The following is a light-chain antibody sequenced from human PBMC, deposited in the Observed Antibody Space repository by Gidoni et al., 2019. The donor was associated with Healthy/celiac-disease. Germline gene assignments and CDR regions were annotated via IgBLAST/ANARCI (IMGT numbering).Light chain of an antibody. J-gene: IGLJ1*01. CDR2: QDT. CDR3: QAWDSNAEF. CDR1: RLGDKY. Sequence: SSELTQPPSVSVSPGQTASITCSGDRLGDKYTSWYQQKPGQSPILVIYQDTKRPSGIPERFSGSNSGNTATLTISRTQALDEADYYCQAWDSNAEFFGTGTKVTVL. V-gene: IGLV3-1*01.